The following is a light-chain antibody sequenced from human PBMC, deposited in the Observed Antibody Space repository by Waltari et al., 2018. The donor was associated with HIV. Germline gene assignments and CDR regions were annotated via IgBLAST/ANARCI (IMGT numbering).Light chain of an antibody. J-gene: IGLJ3*02. Sequence: QSVLTQPASVSGSPGQSITISCTCTNSAVGVYGYVSWYQQHPGNAPKLLIYEVTHRPSGISSRFSGSKSGNTASMTISGLQAEDEADYYCSSYTATTAILFGGGTKVTVL. CDR3: SSYTATTAIL. CDR1: NSAVGVYGY. V-gene: IGLV2-14*01. CDR2: EVT.